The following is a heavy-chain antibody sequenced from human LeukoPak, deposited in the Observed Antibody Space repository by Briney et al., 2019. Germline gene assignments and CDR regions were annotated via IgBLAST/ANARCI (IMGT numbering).Heavy chain of an antibody. CDR3: ARVTWGYYYDSSGYSY. J-gene: IGHJ4*02. Sequence: ASVKVSCKASGYTFTSYGISWVRQAPGQGLEWMGWISAYNGNTNYAQKLQGRVTMTTDTSTSTAYMELRSLRSDDTAVYYCARVTWGYYYDSSGYSYWGQGTLVTVSS. CDR1: GYTFTSYG. D-gene: IGHD3-22*01. V-gene: IGHV1-18*01. CDR2: ISAYNGNT.